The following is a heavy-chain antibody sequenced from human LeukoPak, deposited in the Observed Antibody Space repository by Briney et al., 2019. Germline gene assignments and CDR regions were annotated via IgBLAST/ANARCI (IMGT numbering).Heavy chain of an antibody. CDR3: AKGNGYSYGRYYFDY. Sequence: GGSLRLSCAVSGFTFSSYAMGWVRQAPGKGLEWVSAITASGGNTYYADSVKGRFTISRDNSKNTLYLQVNSLRAEDTAVYYCAKGNGYSYGRYYFDYWGQGTLVTVSS. D-gene: IGHD5-18*01. V-gene: IGHV3-23*01. CDR2: ITASGGNT. J-gene: IGHJ4*02. CDR1: GFTFSSYA.